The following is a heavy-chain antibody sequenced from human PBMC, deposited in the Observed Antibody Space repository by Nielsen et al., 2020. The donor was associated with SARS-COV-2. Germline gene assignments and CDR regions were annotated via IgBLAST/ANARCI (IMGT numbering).Heavy chain of an antibody. Sequence: ASVKVSCKDSGYTFTTDGIHWVRQAPGQRLEWMGWINPGNGNTKYSQKFQGRVTITRERSANTAYMELSSLRSEDTAVYYCANSSSWYLSLGWFDPWGQGTLVTVSS. D-gene: IGHD6-13*01. V-gene: IGHV1-3*01. CDR1: GYTFTTDG. CDR3: ANSSSWYLSLGWFDP. J-gene: IGHJ5*02. CDR2: INPGNGNT.